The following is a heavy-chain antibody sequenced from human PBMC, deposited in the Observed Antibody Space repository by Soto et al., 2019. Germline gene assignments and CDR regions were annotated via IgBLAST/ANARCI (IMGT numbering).Heavy chain of an antibody. J-gene: IGHJ4*02. CDR1: GFTFSSYA. CDR2: ISGSGGST. V-gene: IGHV3-23*01. CDR3: AKAVIAAYYFDY. Sequence: GGSLRLSCAASGFTFSSYAMSWVRQAPGKGLEWVSAISGSGGSTYYADSVKGRFTISRDNSKNTLYLQMYSLRAEDTAVYYCAKAVIAAYYFDYWGQGTLVTVSS. D-gene: IGHD6-25*01.